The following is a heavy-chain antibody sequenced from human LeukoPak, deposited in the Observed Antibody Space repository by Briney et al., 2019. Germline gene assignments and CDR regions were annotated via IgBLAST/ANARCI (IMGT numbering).Heavy chain of an antibody. J-gene: IGHJ4*02. CDR1: GFTFSSYG. D-gene: IGHD5-12*01. CDR2: IWYDGSNK. V-gene: IGHV3-33*01. Sequence: PGGSLRLSCAASGFTFSSYGMHWVRQAPGKGLEWVAVIWYDGSNKYYADSVKGRFTISRDNSKNTPYLQMNSLRAEDTAVYYCARSRSGYGSFGYWGQGTLDTVSS. CDR3: ARSRSGYGSFGY.